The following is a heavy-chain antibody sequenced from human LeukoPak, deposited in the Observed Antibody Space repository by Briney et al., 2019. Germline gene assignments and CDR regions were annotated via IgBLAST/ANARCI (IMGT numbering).Heavy chain of an antibody. D-gene: IGHD6-6*01. CDR2: IYPGESDT. J-gene: IGHJ4*02. Sequence: GGAMKISCKGSGYSFTSYRIGWVRQMPGKGVEWMGIIYPGESDTRYSPSFQGQVTISADKSINTAYLQWSSLKASDTAMYYCARLSDEAARADYWGQGTLVTVSS. V-gene: IGHV5-51*01. CDR3: ARLSDEAARADY. CDR1: GYSFTSYR.